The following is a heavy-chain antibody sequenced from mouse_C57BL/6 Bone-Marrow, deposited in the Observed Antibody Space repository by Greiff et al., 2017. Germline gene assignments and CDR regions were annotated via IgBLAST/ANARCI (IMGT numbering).Heavy chain of an antibody. V-gene: IGHV1-18*01. CDR1: GYTFTDYN. CDR2: INPNNGGT. CDR3: ARPYHRDDGGLYAMDY. Sequence: VQLTESGPELVKPGASVKIPCTASGYTFTDYNMDWVKQSHGKSLEWIGDINPNNGGTIYNQKFKGKATLTVDKSSSTAYMELRSLTSEDTAVYYCARPYHRDDGGLYAMDYWGQGTSVTVSS. D-gene: IGHD2-10*01. J-gene: IGHJ4*01.